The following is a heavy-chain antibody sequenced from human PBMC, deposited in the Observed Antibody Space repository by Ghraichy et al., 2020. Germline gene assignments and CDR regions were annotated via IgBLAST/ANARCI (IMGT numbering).Heavy chain of an antibody. CDR2: ISSGGTTI. CDR1: GFTFSDYY. J-gene: IGHJ5*02. V-gene: IGHV3-11*01. D-gene: IGHD1-26*01. Sequence: GGSLRLSCAASGFTFSDYYMSWIRQAPGKGLEWVSYISSGGTTIHYTDSVKGRFTISRDNAKNSLYMQMNSLRAEDTAVYYCARAPSGVMFRIRFDPWGQGTLVTVSS. CDR3: ARAPSGVMFRIRFDP.